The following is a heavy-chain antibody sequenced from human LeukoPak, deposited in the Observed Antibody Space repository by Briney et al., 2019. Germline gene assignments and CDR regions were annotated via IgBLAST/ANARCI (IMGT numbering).Heavy chain of an antibody. D-gene: IGHD4-17*01. V-gene: IGHV3-30-3*01. CDR3: AKDHDYGDLDY. J-gene: IGHJ4*02. CDR1: GFTFSSYA. CDR2: ISYDGSNK. Sequence: HSGGSLRLSCAASGFTFSSYAMHWVRQAPGKGLEWVAVISYDGSNKYYADSVKGRFTISRDNSKNTLYLQMNSLRAEDTAVYYCAKDHDYGDLDYWGQGTLVTVSS.